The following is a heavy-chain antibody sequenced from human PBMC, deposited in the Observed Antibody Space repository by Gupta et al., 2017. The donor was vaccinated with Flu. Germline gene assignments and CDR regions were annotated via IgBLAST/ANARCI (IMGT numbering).Heavy chain of an antibody. J-gene: IGHJ6*02. CDR2: IYYDGSNK. D-gene: IGHD3-22*01. Sequence: QVQVVESGGGVVQSGRSLRLSCAASGFPFSRYVMHWVRQAPGKGLEWVAVIYYDGSNKYYADSVKGRFTVSRDNSKNTVYLEMNSLRAEDTAVYYCVRDNDSSGYYNIFYFHAMDVWGQGTTVSVSS. CDR3: VRDNDSSGYYNIFYFHAMDV. CDR1: GFPFSRYV. V-gene: IGHV3-33*01.